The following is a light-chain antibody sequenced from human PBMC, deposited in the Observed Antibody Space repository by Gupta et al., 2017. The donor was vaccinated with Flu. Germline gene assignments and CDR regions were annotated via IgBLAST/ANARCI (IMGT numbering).Light chain of an antibody. V-gene: IGKV3-15*01. J-gene: IGKJ2*01. Sequence: RVMTQYPATLAVSPGERATLSCRASQSVSSKLAWYQHKPGQAPRLLIYGASTRAAGIPARFSGSGSGTEFTLTISSRQSEDFAVYYCQQYLNWPPMYTFGQGTKLEIK. CDR1: QSVSSK. CDR2: GAS. CDR3: QQYLNWPPMYT.